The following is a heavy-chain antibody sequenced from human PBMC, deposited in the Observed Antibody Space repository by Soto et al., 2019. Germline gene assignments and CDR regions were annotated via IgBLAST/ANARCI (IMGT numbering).Heavy chain of an antibody. D-gene: IGHD3-22*01. V-gene: IGHV4-30-4*01. CDR3: ARRGGYDY. CDR1: GVSISSGDDY. CDR2: IYSSGST. J-gene: IGHJ4*02. Sequence: QVQLQESGPGLVKPSQTLSLTCIVSGVSISSGDDYWSWIRQPPGKGLEWIGYIYSSGSTYSNPSLRSRATISADTSKNQFSLHLTSVPAADPAVYYCARRGGYDYWGQGALVTVSS.